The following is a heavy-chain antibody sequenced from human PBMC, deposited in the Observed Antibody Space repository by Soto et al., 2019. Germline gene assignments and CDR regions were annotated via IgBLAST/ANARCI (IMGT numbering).Heavy chain of an antibody. CDR2: ISYEGSLK. J-gene: IGHJ4*02. CDR1: GFTFSAYA. D-gene: IGHD4-4*01. V-gene: IGHV3-30*04. Sequence: GGSLRLSCAASGFTFSAYAMHWVRQAPGRGLEWVAVISYEGSLKNYADSVKGRFTISRDNSKNTLYLQMNSLRREDTAVYYCAKVPGQNSNGWIYFDNWGQGTRVTVPS. CDR3: AKVPGQNSNGWIYFDN.